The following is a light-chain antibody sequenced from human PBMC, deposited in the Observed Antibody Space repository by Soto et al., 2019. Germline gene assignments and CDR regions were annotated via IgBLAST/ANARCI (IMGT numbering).Light chain of an antibody. J-gene: IGLJ2*01. V-gene: IGLV2-14*01. CDR1: SSDVGGYNY. Sequence: QSVLTQPASVSGSPGQSITISCTGTSSDVGGYNYVSWYQQHLGKAPKLMIYDVSNRPSGVSNRFSGSKSGNTASLTISGLQAEDEADYYCSSYTSSSPVVFGGGTKLTVL. CDR3: SSYTSSSPVV. CDR2: DVS.